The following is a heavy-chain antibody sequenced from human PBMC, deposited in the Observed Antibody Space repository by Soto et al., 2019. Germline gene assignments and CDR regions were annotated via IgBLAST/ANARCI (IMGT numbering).Heavy chain of an antibody. D-gene: IGHD1-1*01. V-gene: IGHV4-59*12. CDR3: ARATGTLRSRNCDY. J-gene: IGHJ4*02. CDR2: IYYSGST. CDR1: GGSISSYY. Sequence: PSETLSLTCTVSGGSISSYYWSWIRQPPGKGLEWIGYIYYSGSTNYNPSLKSRVTISVDTSKSQFSLRLSSVTAADTAVYYCARATGTLRSRNCDYWGQGSLVTVSS.